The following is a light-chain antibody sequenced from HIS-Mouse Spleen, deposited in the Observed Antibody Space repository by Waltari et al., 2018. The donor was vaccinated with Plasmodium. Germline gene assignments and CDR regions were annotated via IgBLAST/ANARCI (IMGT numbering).Light chain of an antibody. CDR2: GAS. Sequence: EIVLTQSPGTLSLSPGERDTLSCRASQSVSSSYLAWYQQKPGQAPRLLSYGASSRATGIPDRFSGSGSGTDFTLTISRLEPEDFAVYYCQQYGSSPLTFGGGTKVEIK. CDR1: QSVSSSY. CDR3: QQYGSSPLT. J-gene: IGKJ4*01. V-gene: IGKV3-20*01.